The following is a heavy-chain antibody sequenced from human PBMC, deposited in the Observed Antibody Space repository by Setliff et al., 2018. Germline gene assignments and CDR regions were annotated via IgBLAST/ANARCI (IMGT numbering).Heavy chain of an antibody. CDR2: IYYSGST. D-gene: IGHD1-26*01. V-gene: IGHV4-31*01. CDR3: ARCSGSYDAFDI. J-gene: IGHJ3*02. Sequence: LSLTCTVSGGSISSGGYYWSWIRQHPGMGLEWIGYIYYSGSTYHNPSLKTLVTISVDTSKNQFSLKLSFVTAADTAVYYCARCSGSYDAFDIWGQGTMVTVSS. CDR1: GGSISSGGYY.